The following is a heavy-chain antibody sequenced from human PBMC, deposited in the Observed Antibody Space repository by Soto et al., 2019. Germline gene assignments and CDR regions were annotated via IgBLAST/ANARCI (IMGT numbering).Heavy chain of an antibody. J-gene: IGHJ4*02. V-gene: IGHV1-69*13. Sequence: ASVKVSCKASEGTFSSYAISWVRQAPGQGLEWMGGIIPIFGTANYAQKFQGRVTITADESTSTAYMELSSLRSEDTAVYYCARAPPYYYDSSGYHAPVYDYWGQGTLATVSS. D-gene: IGHD3-22*01. CDR1: EGTFSSYA. CDR3: ARAPPYYYDSSGYHAPVYDY. CDR2: IIPIFGTA.